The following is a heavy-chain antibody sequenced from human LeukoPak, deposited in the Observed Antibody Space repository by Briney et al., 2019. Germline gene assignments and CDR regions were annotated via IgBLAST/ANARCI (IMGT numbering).Heavy chain of an antibody. V-gene: IGHV7-4-1*02. J-gene: IGHJ4*02. CDR2: INTNTGNP. CDR1: GYTFTSYA. D-gene: IGHD6-19*01. Sequence: ASVKVSCKASGYTFTSYAMNWVRQPPAQGLEWMGWINTNTGNPTYAQGFTGRFVFSLDTSVSTAYLQISSLKAEDTAVYYCARDWVSSGWPRHFDYWGQGTLVTVSS. CDR3: ARDWVSSGWPRHFDY.